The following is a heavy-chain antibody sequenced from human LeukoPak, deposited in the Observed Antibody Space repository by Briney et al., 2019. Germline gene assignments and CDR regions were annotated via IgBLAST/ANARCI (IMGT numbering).Heavy chain of an antibody. D-gene: IGHD4-23*01. CDR1: GFTVSDNY. J-gene: IGHJ4*02. Sequence: GGSLRLSCAVSGFTVSDNYMSWVRQAPGKGLEWVSPIYSGDTTLYADSVKGRFTVSRDISKNTLYLQKNSLRAEDTAVYYCARRAGGYSHPYDYWGQGILVTVSS. V-gene: IGHV3-53*01. CDR2: IYSGDTT. CDR3: ARRAGGYSHPYDY.